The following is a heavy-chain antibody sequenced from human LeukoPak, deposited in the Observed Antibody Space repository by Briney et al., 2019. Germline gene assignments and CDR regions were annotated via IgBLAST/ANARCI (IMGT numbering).Heavy chain of an antibody. J-gene: IGHJ6*03. D-gene: IGHD6-19*01. CDR3: ARDGPPAVADPGSPGYMDV. CDR2: TYYRSKWYN. Sequence: SQTLSLTCAISGDSVSSNSAAWNWIRQSPSRGLEWLGRTYYRSKWYNDYAVSVKSRITINPDTSKNQFSLQLNSVTPEGTAVYYCARDGPPAVADPGSPGYMDVWGKGTTVTVSS. CDR1: GDSVSSNSAA. V-gene: IGHV6-1*01.